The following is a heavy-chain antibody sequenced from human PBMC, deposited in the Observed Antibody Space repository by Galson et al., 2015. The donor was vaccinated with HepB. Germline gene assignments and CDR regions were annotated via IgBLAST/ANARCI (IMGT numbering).Heavy chain of an antibody. Sequence: LRLSCAASGFTFSHNYMSWIRQAPGKGLELVSYISTTSRYTNYADSVKGRFTISRDNAKNSLYLEMNSLRADDTAIYYCARGLGWELQVAAFLFWGQGTMVTVSS. D-gene: IGHD1-26*01. J-gene: IGHJ3*01. V-gene: IGHV3-11*05. CDR1: GFTFSHNY. CDR2: ISTTSRYT. CDR3: ARGLGWELQVAAFLF.